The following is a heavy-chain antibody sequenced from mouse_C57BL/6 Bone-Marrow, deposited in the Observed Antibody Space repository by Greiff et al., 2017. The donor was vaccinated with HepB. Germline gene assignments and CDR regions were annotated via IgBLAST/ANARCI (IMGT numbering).Heavy chain of an antibody. Sequence: EVKVIESGGGLVQPGGSLKLSCVAPGFTFSNYWMNWVCQSAEKGLEWVAQIRLKSDNDATQYAESVKGRFTISRADSKSSVYRQMNNLRAEDTGIYCCTAYLYFDVWGTVTTVTGSS. CDR2: IRLKSDNDAT. J-gene: IGHJ1*03. CDR1: GFTFSNYW. V-gene: IGHV6-3*01. CDR3: TAYLYFDV.